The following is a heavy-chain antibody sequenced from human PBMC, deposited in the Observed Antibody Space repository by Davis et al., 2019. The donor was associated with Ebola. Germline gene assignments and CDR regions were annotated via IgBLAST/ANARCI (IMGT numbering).Heavy chain of an antibody. V-gene: IGHV3-74*01. J-gene: IGHJ5*02. CDR1: GFTFSSYW. Sequence: HTGGSLRLSCAASGFTFSSYWMHWVRQAPGKGLVWVSRINSDGSSTSYADSVKGRFTISRDNAKNTLYLQMNSLRAEDTAVYYCASKPILWFRFDPWGQGTLVTVSS. CDR3: ASKPILWFRFDP. CDR2: INSDGSST. D-gene: IGHD3-10*01.